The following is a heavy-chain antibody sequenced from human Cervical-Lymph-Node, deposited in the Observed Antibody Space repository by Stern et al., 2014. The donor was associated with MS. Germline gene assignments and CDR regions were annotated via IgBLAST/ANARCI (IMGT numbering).Heavy chain of an antibody. J-gene: IGHJ6*02. CDR2: INPSGGST. CDR1: GYTFTSYY. V-gene: IGHV1-46*03. Sequence: QVQLGQSGAEVKKPGASVKVSCKASGYTFTSYYMHWVRQAPGQGLEWMGIINPSGGSTSYAQKFQGRVTMTRDTSTSTVYMELSSLRSEDTAVYYCAREFLLGATDYYGMDVWGQGTTVTVSS. CDR3: AREFLLGATDYYGMDV. D-gene: IGHD1-26*01.